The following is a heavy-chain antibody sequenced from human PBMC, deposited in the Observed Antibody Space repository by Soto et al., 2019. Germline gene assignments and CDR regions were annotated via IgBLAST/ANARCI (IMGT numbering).Heavy chain of an antibody. V-gene: IGHV3-33*01. J-gene: IGHJ4*02. CDR2: IWYDGSNK. CDR3: ARDHPYGSGSYYFDY. CDR1: GFTFSSYG. D-gene: IGHD3-10*01. Sequence: GGSLRLSCAASGFTFSSYGMHWVRQAPGKGLEWVAVIWYDGSNKYYADSVKGRFTISRDNSKNTLYLQMNSLRAEDTAVYYCARDHPYGSGSYYFDYGGQGTLVTVSS.